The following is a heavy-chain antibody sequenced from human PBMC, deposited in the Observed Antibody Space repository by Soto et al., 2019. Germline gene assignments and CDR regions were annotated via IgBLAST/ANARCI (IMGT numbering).Heavy chain of an antibody. J-gene: IGHJ4*02. CDR3: ARDRLARGIPVAGRIDY. V-gene: IGHV3-21*02. CDR1: GFIFSQYS. Sequence: EVQLVESGGGLVKPGGSLRLSCAASGFIFSQYSMNWVRQAPGKGREWVSSISTTGALMYYADSVKGRFTISRDDADNSLYLQMNSLRVEDTAVYYCARDRLARGIPVAGRIDYWGQGALVTVSS. CDR2: ISTTGALM. D-gene: IGHD6-19*01.